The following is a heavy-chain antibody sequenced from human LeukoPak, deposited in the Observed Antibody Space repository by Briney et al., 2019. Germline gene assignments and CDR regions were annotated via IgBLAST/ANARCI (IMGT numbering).Heavy chain of an antibody. CDR1: GGSISSYY. V-gene: IGHV4-4*07. CDR3: ARANPYYDFWSGYHFDY. D-gene: IGHD3-3*01. J-gene: IGHJ4*02. Sequence: SETLSLTCTVSGGSISSYYWSWIRQPAGKGLEWIGRIYTSGSTNYNPSLKSRVTMSVDTSKNQFSLKLSSVTAADTAVYYCARANPYYDFWSGYHFDYWGQGPLVTVSS. CDR2: IYTSGST.